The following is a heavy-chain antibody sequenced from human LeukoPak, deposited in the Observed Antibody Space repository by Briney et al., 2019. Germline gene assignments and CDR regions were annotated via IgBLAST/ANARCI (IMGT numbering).Heavy chain of an antibody. Sequence: PSETLSLTCTVSGGSISSSSYYWGWIRQPPGKGLEWIGSIYYSGSTYYNPSLKSRVTISVDTSKNQFSLKLSSVTAADTAVYYCASVDYNWNYFHFWGQGTLVTVSS. J-gene: IGHJ4*02. D-gene: IGHD1-20*01. CDR3: ASVDYNWNYFHF. CDR1: GGSISSSSYY. CDR2: IYYSGST. V-gene: IGHV4-39*01.